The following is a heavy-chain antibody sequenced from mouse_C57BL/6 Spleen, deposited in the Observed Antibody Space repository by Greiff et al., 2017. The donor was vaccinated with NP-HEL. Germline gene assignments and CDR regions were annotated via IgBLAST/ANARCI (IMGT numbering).Heavy chain of an antibody. CDR3: ARHYYSNPYYFDY. J-gene: IGHJ2*01. CDR1: GFTFSSYG. D-gene: IGHD2-5*01. CDR2: ISSGGSYT. Sequence: EVKLMESGGDLVKPGGSLKLSCAASGFTFSSYGMSWVRQTPDKRLEWVATISSGGSYTYYPDSVKGRFTISRDNAKNTLYLQMSSLKSEDTAMYYWARHYYSNPYYFDYWGQGTTLTVSS. V-gene: IGHV5-6*01.